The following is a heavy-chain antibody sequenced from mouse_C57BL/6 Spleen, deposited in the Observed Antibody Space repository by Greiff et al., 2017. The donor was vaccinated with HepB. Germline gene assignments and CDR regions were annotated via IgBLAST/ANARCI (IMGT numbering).Heavy chain of an antibody. CDR1: GYSITSGYD. CDR2: ISYSGST. CDR3: ARGNYYDYDGFAY. V-gene: IGHV3-1*01. Sequence: EVQLQQSGPGMVKPSQSLSLTCTVTGYSITSGYDWHWIRHFPGNKLEWMGYISYSGSTNYNPSLKSRISITHDTAKNHFFLKLNSVTTEDTATYYCARGNYYDYDGFAYWGQGTLVTVSA. D-gene: IGHD2-4*01. J-gene: IGHJ3*01.